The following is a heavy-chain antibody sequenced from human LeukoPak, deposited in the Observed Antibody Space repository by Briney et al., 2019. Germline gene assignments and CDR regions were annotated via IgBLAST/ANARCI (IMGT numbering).Heavy chain of an antibody. CDR1: EFTFSSYS. Sequence: PGGSLRLSCAASEFTFSSYSMNWVRQSPGKGLEWVSYISSNGSTIYYADSVKGRFTISRDNAKNSLYLQMNSLRAEDTAVYYCARDPQMTTVPNAFDIWGQGTMVTVSS. V-gene: IGHV3-48*04. J-gene: IGHJ3*02. CDR3: ARDPQMTTVPNAFDI. D-gene: IGHD4-17*01. CDR2: ISSNGSTI.